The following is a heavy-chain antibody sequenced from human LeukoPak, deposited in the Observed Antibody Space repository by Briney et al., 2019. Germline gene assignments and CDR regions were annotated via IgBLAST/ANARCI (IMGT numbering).Heavy chain of an antibody. CDR3: ARCGYIYGSLPYYYMDV. J-gene: IGHJ6*03. CDR1: GDSISSYY. CDR2: IHYSGST. Sequence: SETLSLTCTVSGDSISSYYWSWIRQPPGKGLEWIGYIHYSGSTNYNPSLKSRVTISVDTSKNQFSLKLSSVTAADTAVYYCARCGYIYGSLPYYYMDVWGKGTTVTISS. D-gene: IGHD5-18*01. V-gene: IGHV4-59*12.